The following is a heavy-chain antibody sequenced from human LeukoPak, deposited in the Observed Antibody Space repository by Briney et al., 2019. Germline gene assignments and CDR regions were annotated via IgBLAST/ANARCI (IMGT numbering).Heavy chain of an antibody. J-gene: IGHJ6*02. CDR3: ARVGGDWELLQDYYYGMDV. V-gene: IGHV7-4-1*02. CDR1: GYTFTSYA. D-gene: IGHD1-26*01. CDR2: INTNTGNP. Sequence: GASVKVSCKASGYTFTSYAMNWVRQAPGQGLEWMGWINTNTGNPTYAQGFTGRFVFSLDTSVSTAYLQISSLKAEDTAVYYCARVGGDWELLQDYYYGMDVWGQGTTVTVSS.